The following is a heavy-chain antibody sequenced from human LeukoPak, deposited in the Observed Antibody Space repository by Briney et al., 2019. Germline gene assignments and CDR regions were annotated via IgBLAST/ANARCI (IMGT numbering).Heavy chain of an antibody. CDR2: INPNSGGT. V-gene: IGHV1-2*04. D-gene: IGHD5-18*01. CDR1: GYTFTGYY. Sequence: ASVKVSCKASGYTFTGYYMHWVRQAPGQGLEWMGWINPNSGGTNYAQKFQGWVTMTRDTSISTVYMELSRLRSDDTAVYYCAREADTAMVPWGQGTLVTVSS. J-gene: IGHJ5*02. CDR3: AREADTAMVP.